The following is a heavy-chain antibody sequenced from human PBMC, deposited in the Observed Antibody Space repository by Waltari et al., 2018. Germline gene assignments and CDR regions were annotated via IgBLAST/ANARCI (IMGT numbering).Heavy chain of an antibody. Sequence: QVQLVQSGAEVKKPGSSVKVSCKASGGTFSSYAISWVRKAPGHGLEWMGRISPILGIANYAQKFQGRVTITADKSTSTAYMELSSLRSEDTAVYYCARANSGLSDYWGQGTLVTVSS. V-gene: IGHV1-69*04. CDR2: ISPILGIA. CDR1: GGTFSSYA. J-gene: IGHJ4*02. D-gene: IGHD3-10*01. CDR3: ARANSGLSDY.